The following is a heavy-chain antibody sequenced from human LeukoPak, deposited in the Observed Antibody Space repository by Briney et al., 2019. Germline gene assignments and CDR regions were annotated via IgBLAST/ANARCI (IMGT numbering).Heavy chain of an antibody. D-gene: IGHD3-10*01. Sequence: ASVTVSCTASDYTFTNYGISWVRQAPGQGLEWMGWISAYNGNTNYAQKLQGRVTMTTDTSTSTAYMELRSLRSDDTAVYYCARGGASGSGSYYLLDYWGQGTLVTVSS. J-gene: IGHJ4*02. CDR2: ISAYNGNT. CDR3: ARGGASGSGSYYLLDY. CDR1: DYTFTNYG. V-gene: IGHV1-18*01.